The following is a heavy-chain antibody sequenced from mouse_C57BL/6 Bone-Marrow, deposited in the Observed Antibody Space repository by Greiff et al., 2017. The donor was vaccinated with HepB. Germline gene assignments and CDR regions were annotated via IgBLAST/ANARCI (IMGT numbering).Heavy chain of an antibody. V-gene: IGHV5-16*01. CDR1: GFTFSDYY. Sequence: EVKVVESEGGLVQPGSSMKLSCTASGFTFSDYYMAWVRQVPEKGLEWVANINYDGSSTYYLDSLKSRFIISRDNAKNILYLQMSSLKSEDTATYYCARAYYYGSSPLWYFDVWGTGTTVTVSS. CDR2: INYDGSST. D-gene: IGHD1-1*01. J-gene: IGHJ1*03. CDR3: ARAYYYGSSPLWYFDV.